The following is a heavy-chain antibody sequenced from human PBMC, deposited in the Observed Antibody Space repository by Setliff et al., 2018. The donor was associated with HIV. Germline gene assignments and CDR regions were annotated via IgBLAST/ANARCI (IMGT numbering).Heavy chain of an antibody. CDR2: IYTSGST. D-gene: IGHD2-2*01. J-gene: IGHJ4*02. V-gene: IGHV4-61*02. CDR1: GGSISSGSYY. Sequence: LSLTCTVSGGSISSGSYYWNWIRQPAGKGLEWIGRIYTSGSTNYNPSLKSRVTISVDKSRSQFSLKVNSVTAADTAVYYCAREVPARQHFDFWGQGTLVTVSS. CDR3: AREVPARQHFDF.